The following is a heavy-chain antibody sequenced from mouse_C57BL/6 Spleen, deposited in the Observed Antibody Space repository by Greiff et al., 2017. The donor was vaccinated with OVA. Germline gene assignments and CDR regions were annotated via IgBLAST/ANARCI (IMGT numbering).Heavy chain of an antibody. Sequence: EVKLQESGGGLVQPGGSMKLSCAASGFTFSDAWMDWVRQSPEKGLEWVAEIRNKANNHATYYAESVKGRFTISRDDSKSSVYLQMNSLRAEDTGIYYCTRRGLRRWVDYWGQGTTLTVSS. V-gene: IGHV6-6*01. CDR1: GFTFSDAW. CDR3: TRRGLRRWVDY. D-gene: IGHD2-4*01. J-gene: IGHJ2*01. CDR2: IRNKANNHAT.